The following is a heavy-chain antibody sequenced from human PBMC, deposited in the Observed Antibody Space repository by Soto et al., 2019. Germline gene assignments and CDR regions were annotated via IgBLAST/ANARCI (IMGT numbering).Heavy chain of an antibody. Sequence: ASVKVSCKASGGTFSSYAISWVRQAPGQGLEWMGGIIPIFGTANYAQKFQGRVTITADESTSTAYMELSSLRSEDTAVYYCARGGGELELLQDYSYYGMDVWGQGTTVTVSS. CDR3: ARGGGELELLQDYSYYGMDV. V-gene: IGHV1-69*13. D-gene: IGHD1-7*01. CDR2: IIPIFGTA. CDR1: GGTFSSYA. J-gene: IGHJ6*02.